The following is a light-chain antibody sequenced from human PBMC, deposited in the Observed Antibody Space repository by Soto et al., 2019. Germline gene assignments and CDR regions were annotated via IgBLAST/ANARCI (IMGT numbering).Light chain of an antibody. Sequence: EIVLTQSPGTLSLSLGERATLSCRASQSVSSNYLAWYQQKPGQAPRLVIYATSSRATGIPDRFSGSGSGTDFTLTISRLEPEDFAVYYCQQYGNSPRYSFGQGTKLEI. J-gene: IGKJ2*03. CDR1: QSVSSNY. CDR3: QQYGNSPRYS. CDR2: ATS. V-gene: IGKV3-20*01.